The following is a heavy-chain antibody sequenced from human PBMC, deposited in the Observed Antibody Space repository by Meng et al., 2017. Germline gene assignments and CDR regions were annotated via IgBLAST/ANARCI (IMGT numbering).Heavy chain of an antibody. V-gene: IGHV3-30*16. J-gene: IGHJ4*02. CDR3: ARDFDY. CDR2: ITKDGSRK. CDR1: GFIFSNYE. Sequence: QVRVVDSGGELVPPGRSLPLSCASSGFIFSNYEMHWVRQAPGKGLEWVACITKDGSRKYYLGSVRGRFTISRDNSKNTLYLEMNSLRSEDTALYYCARDFDYWGQGTLVTVSS.